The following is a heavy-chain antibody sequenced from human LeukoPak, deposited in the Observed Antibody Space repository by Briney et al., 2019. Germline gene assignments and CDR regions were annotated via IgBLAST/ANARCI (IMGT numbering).Heavy chain of an antibody. CDR2: ISSSGSTI. Sequence: QPGGSLRLSCAASGFTFSSHEMNWVRQAPGKGLEGVSYISSSGSTIYYADSGKVRFTISRDNAKNSLYLQMNSLRAEDTAVYYCARDPVCDYWGQGTLVTVSS. CDR1: GFTFSSHE. CDR3: ARDPVCDY. J-gene: IGHJ4*02. V-gene: IGHV3-48*03.